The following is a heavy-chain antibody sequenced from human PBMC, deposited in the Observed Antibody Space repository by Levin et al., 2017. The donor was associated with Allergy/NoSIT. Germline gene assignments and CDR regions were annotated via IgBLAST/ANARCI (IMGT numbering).Heavy chain of an antibody. CDR2: IYYSGST. V-gene: IGHV4-39*07. CDR3: ARDEMVHEIQYYYGIDV. J-gene: IGHJ6*02. D-gene: IGHD2-8*01. Sequence: KPSETLSLTCTVSGGSISSSSYYWGWIRQAPGKGLEWIGNIYYSGSTYYNPSLRGRVTISVDTSKNQFSLRLTSVTAADTAIYYCARDEMVHEIQYYYGIDVWGQGTTVSVFS. CDR1: GGSISSSSYY.